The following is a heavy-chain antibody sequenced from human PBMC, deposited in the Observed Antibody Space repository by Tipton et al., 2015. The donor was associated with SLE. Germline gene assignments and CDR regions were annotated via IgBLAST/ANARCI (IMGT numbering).Heavy chain of an antibody. CDR2: ISAYNGNT. V-gene: IGHV1-18*01. CDR3: ARSLVVVIAPGDAFDM. CDR1: GYTFTSSG. Sequence: QVQLVQSGAEVKKPGASLKISCKASGYTFTSSGISWVRQAPGQGLEWMGWISAYNGNTNYAQKFQGRVTMTTDTSTSTAYMELRSLRSDDTAVYYCARSLVVVIAPGDAFDMWGQGTMVTVSS. J-gene: IGHJ3*02. D-gene: IGHD2-21*01.